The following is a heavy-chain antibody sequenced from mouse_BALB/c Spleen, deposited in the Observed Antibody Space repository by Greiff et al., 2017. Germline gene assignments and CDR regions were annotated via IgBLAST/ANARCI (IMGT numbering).Heavy chain of an antibody. D-gene: IGHD3-3*01. CDR1: GYSITSDYA. CDR3: ARGGDWAY. CDR2: ISYSGST. Sequence: DVQLQESGPGLVKPSQSLSLTCTVTGYSITSDYAWNWIRQFPGNKLEWMGYISYSGSTSYNPSLKSRISITRDTSKNQFFLQLNSVTTEDTATYYCARGGDWAYWGQGTLVTVSA. J-gene: IGHJ3*01. V-gene: IGHV3-2*02.